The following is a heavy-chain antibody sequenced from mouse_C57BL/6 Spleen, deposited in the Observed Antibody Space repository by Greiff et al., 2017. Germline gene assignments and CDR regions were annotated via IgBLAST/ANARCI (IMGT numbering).Heavy chain of an antibody. CDR1: GFTFTDYY. D-gene: IGHD1-1*01. V-gene: IGHV7-3*01. J-gene: IGHJ2*01. Sequence: EVQRVESGGGLVQPGGSLSLSCAASGFTFTDYYMSWVRQPPGKALEWLGFIRNKANGYTTEYSASVKGRFTISRDNSQSILYLQMNALRAEDSATYYCARSTTTTLVYDYWGQGTTLTVSS. CDR2: IRNKANGYTT. CDR3: ARSTTTTLVYDY.